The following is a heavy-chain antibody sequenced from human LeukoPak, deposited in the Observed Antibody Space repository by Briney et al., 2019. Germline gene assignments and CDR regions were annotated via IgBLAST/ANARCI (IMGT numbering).Heavy chain of an antibody. J-gene: IGHJ4*02. Sequence: GGSLRLSCAASGFTVSSNYMGWVRQAPGKGLEWVSVIYSGGSTYYADSVKGRFTISRDNSKNTLYLQMNSLRAEDTAVYYCAKRLPYSSSWYYFDYWGQGTLVTVSS. V-gene: IGHV3-53*01. D-gene: IGHD6-13*01. CDR2: IYSGGST. CDR1: GFTVSSNY. CDR3: AKRLPYSSSWYYFDY.